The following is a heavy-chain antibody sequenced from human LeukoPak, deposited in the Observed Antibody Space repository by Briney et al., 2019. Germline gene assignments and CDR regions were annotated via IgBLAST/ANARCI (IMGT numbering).Heavy chain of an antibody. D-gene: IGHD3-10*01. Sequence: GGSLRLSCAASGFTFSSYSMNWVRQAPGKGLEWVAVISYDGSNEYYAESVKGRFTISRDSSENTLYLEMNSLRVEDTAVYYCARVGYYSSGPFSYFDYWGQGTLVTVSS. V-gene: IGHV3-30*03. CDR1: GFTFSSYS. CDR3: ARVGYYSSGPFSYFDY. CDR2: ISYDGSNE. J-gene: IGHJ4*02.